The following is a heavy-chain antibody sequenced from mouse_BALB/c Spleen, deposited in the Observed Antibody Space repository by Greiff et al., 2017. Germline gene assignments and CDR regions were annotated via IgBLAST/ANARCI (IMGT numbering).Heavy chain of an antibody. V-gene: IGHV2-6-7*01. CDR2: IWGDGST. J-gene: IGHJ4*01. CDR3: AREGVTTANAMDY. CDR1: GFSLTGYG. D-gene: IGHD1-2*01. Sequence: VMLVESGPGLVAPSQSLSITCTVSGFSLTGYGVNWVRQPPGKGLEWLGMIWGDGSTDYNSALKSRLSISKDNSKSQVFLKMNSLQTDDTARYYCAREGVTTANAMDYWGQGTSVTVSS.